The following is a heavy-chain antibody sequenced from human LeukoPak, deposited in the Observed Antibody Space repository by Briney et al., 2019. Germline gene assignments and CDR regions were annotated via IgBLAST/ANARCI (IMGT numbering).Heavy chain of an antibody. V-gene: IGHV3-23*01. D-gene: IGHD1-26*01. CDR2: ISTSGDRT. Sequence: GGSLRLSCATSGFTFSTYAMTWVRQAPGKGLEWVSGISTSGDRTYYADSVKGRFTISRDNSKNTLYLQMNSLRAEDTAEYYCARSAVGTSCCTAVDYWGQGTLVTVSS. CDR3: ARSAVGTSCCTAVDY. CDR1: GFTFSTYA. J-gene: IGHJ4*02.